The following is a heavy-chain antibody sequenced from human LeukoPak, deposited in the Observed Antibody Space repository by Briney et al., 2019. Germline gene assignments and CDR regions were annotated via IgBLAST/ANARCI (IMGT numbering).Heavy chain of an antibody. D-gene: IGHD3-22*01. CDR3: ARHDSSGYYINWFDP. J-gene: IGHJ5*02. V-gene: IGHV4-39*01. CDR2: IYYSGST. Sequence: SETLSLTCTVSGGSISSSSYYWGWIRQPPGKGLEWIGSIYYSGSTYYNPSLKSRVTISVDTSKNQFSLKLSSVTAADTAVYYCARHDSSGYYINWFDPWGQGTLVTVSS. CDR1: GGSISSSSYY.